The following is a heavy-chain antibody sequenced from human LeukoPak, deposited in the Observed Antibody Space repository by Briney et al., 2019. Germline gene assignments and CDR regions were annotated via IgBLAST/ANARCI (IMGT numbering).Heavy chain of an antibody. CDR2: ISGSGGST. D-gene: IGHD6-13*01. V-gene: IGHV3-23*01. Sequence: SGGSLRLSCAASGFTFSSYAMSWVCQAPGKGLEWVSAISGSGGSTCYADSVKGRFTISRDNSKNTLYLQMNSLRAEDTAVYYCAKRVMAAAYYFDYWGQGTLVTVSS. CDR1: GFTFSSYA. CDR3: AKRVMAAAYYFDY. J-gene: IGHJ4*02.